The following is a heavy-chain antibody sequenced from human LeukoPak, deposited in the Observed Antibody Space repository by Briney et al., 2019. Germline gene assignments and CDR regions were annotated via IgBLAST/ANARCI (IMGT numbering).Heavy chain of an antibody. CDR3: AKDPDYDYVWGSYDY. J-gene: IGHJ4*02. CDR1: GFTFSSYA. D-gene: IGHD3-16*01. Sequence: GGSLRLSCTATGFTFSSYAMSWVRQAPGKGLEWVSAISGSGGSTYYADSVKGRFTISRDNSKNTLYLQMNSLRAEDTAVCYCAKDPDYDYVWGSYDYWGQGTLVTVSS. V-gene: IGHV3-23*01. CDR2: ISGSGGST.